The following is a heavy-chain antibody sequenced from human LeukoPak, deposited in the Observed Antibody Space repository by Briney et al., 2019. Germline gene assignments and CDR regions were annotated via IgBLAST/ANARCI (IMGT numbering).Heavy chain of an antibody. Sequence: GGSLRLSCAASGFTFSSCAMSWVRQAPGKGLEWVSRISGSGGSTYYADSVKGRFTISRDNSKNTLYLQMNSLRAEDTAVYYCAKSFDWFRESYFDYWGQGTLITVSS. CDR1: GFTFSSCA. CDR3: AKSFDWFRESYFDY. CDR2: ISGSGGST. V-gene: IGHV3-23*01. D-gene: IGHD3-10*01. J-gene: IGHJ4*02.